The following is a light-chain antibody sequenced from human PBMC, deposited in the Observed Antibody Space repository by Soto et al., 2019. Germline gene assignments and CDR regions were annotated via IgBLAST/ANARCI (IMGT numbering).Light chain of an antibody. CDR1: QVISTS. Sequence: DIHLTQSPSFLCPSIVGIVTITCRASQVISTSLAWYQVKPGKAPKLLIYAASTLESGVPSRFSATVSGTEFSLTITSLQPEDFATYYCQQLFDSPITFGQGTRLEIK. J-gene: IGKJ5*01. CDR2: AAS. V-gene: IGKV1-9*01. CDR3: QQLFDSPIT.